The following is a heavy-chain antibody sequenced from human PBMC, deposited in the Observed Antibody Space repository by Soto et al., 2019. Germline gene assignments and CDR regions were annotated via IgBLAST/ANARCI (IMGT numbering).Heavy chain of an antibody. D-gene: IGHD6-13*01. CDR2: IYGTGNT. V-gene: IGHV4-39*01. Sequence: QLQLQESGPRLVKPSETLSLSCTVSGGSITSSLYWGWIRQPPGKGLEWIGSIYGTGNTYYNPSLKGRVTISADTSKNQFSLNLISVTAADTAVYYCRSSSRYSTDVWGQGATVTVSS. J-gene: IGHJ6*02. CDR3: RSSSRYSTDV. CDR1: GGSITSSLY.